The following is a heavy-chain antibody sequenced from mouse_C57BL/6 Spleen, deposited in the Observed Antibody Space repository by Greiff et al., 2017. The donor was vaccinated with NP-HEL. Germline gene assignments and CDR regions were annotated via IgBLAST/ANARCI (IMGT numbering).Heavy chain of an antibody. V-gene: IGHV1-63*01. D-gene: IGHD5-1*01. J-gene: IGHJ2*01. CDR2: IYPGGGYT. Sequence: VKLMESGAELVRPGTSVKMSCKASGYTFTNYWIGWAKQRPGHGLEWIGDIYPGGGYTNYNEKFKGKATLTADKSSSTAYMQFSSLTSEDSAIYYCARNSVPSFFDYWGQGTTLTVSS. CDR3: ARNSVPSFFDY. CDR1: GYTFTNYW.